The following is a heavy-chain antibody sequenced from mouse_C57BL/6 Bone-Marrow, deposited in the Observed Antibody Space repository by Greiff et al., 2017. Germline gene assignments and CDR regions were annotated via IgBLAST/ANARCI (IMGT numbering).Heavy chain of an antibody. CDR3: AYYGSSYGYWYFDV. Sequence: EVHLVESGGDLVKPGGSLKLSCAASGFTFSDYGMHWVRQAPEKGLEWVAYISSGSSTIYYADTVKGRFTISRDNAKNTLFLQMTSLRSEDTAMYYCAYYGSSYGYWYFDVWGTGTTVTVSS. CDR1: GFTFSDYG. J-gene: IGHJ1*03. D-gene: IGHD1-1*01. CDR2: ISSGSSTI. V-gene: IGHV5-17*01.